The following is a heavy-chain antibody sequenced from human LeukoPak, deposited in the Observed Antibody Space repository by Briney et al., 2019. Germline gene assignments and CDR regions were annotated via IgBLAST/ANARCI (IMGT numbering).Heavy chain of an antibody. Sequence: SSETLSLTCTVSGGSISSYYWSWIRQPPGKGLEWIGYIYYSGSTNYNPSLKSRVTISVDTSKNQFSLKLSSVTAADTAVYYCAREGVGATEAFDIWGQGTMVTVSS. D-gene: IGHD1-26*01. V-gene: IGHV4-59*12. CDR1: GGSISSYY. CDR2: IYYSGST. CDR3: AREGVGATEAFDI. J-gene: IGHJ3*02.